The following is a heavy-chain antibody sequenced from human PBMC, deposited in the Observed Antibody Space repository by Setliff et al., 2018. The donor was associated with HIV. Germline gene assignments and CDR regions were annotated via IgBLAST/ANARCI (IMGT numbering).Heavy chain of an antibody. CDR3: TTRLSGSYIPNWFDP. V-gene: IGHV3-15*01. CDR1: GMTFSDAW. J-gene: IGHJ5*02. D-gene: IGHD1-26*01. CDR2: IKSKEDGGTI. Sequence: GGFLRLSCAASGMTFSDAWMTWVRQAPGKGLEWVGRIKSKEDGGTIEYAAPVKGRFTISRDDSKDTLYLQMNSLKIEDTAVYYCTTRLSGSYIPNWFDPWGQGTLVTVSS.